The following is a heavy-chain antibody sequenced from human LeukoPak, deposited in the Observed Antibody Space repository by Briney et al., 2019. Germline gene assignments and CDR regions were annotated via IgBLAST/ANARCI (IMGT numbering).Heavy chain of an antibody. CDR1: GGSFSGYY. Sequence: NTSETLSLTCAVYGGSFSGYYWSWIRQPPGKGLEWIGEINHSGSTNYNPSLKSRVTISVDTSKNQFSLKLSSVTAADTAVYYCASAGYYDILTGYSVYRWFDPWGQGTLVTVSS. CDR3: ASAGYYDILTGYSVYRWFDP. J-gene: IGHJ5*02. V-gene: IGHV4-34*01. D-gene: IGHD3-9*01. CDR2: INHSGST.